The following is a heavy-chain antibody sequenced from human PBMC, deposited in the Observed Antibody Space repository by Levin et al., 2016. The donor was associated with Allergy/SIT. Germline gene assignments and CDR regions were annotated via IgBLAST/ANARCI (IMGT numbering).Heavy chain of an antibody. Sequence: SETLSLTCTVSGGSISSGDYYWSWIRQPPGKGLEWIGYIYYSGSTYYNPSLKSRVTISVDTSKNQFSLKLSSVTAADTAVYYCAREVGWGGYVYNDYWGQGTLVTVSS. CDR2: IYYSGST. CDR3: AREVGWGGYVYNDY. D-gene: IGHD5-12*01. J-gene: IGHJ4*02. V-gene: IGHV4-30-4*01. CDR1: GGSISSGDYY.